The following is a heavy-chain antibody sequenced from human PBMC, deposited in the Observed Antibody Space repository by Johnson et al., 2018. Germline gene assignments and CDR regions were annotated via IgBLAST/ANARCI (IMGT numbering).Heavy chain of an antibody. J-gene: IGHJ6*03. CDR2: ISSSGSTI. CDR1: GFTFSSYG. Sequence: VQLVESGGGVVQPGRSLRLSCAASGFTFSSYGMHWVRQAPGKGLAWVSYISSSGSTIYYADSVKGRFTISRDNAKNSLYLQMNSLRAEDTAVYYCASSSSGWQGLYYYYYMDVWGKGTTVTVSS. V-gene: IGHV3-48*04. CDR3: ASSSSGWQGLYYYYYMDV. D-gene: IGHD6-19*01.